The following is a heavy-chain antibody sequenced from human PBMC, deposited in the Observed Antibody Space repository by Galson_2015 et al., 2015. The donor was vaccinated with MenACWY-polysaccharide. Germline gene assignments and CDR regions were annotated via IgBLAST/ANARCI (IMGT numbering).Heavy chain of an antibody. CDR2: VNWDSTNT. D-gene: IGHD3-10*01. CDR3: AKDDSGSYPY. CDR1: GFTFNGYA. Sequence: SLRLSCAASGFTFNGYAMHWVRQAPGKGLEWVALVNWDSTNTYYADSVKGRFTISRDNSKNSLYLQMNSLRTEDTALYYCAKDDSGSYPYWGQGTLVTVSS. V-gene: IGHV3-43*02. J-gene: IGHJ4*02.